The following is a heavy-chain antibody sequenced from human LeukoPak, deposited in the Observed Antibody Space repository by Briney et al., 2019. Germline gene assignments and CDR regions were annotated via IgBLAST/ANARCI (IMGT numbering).Heavy chain of an antibody. J-gene: IGHJ6*02. D-gene: IGHD3-22*01. V-gene: IGHV3-53*01. CDR2: IYSGGST. Sequence: GGSLRLSCAASGFTFSSYAMSWVRQAPGKGLEWVSVIYSGGSTYYADSVKGRFTISRDNSKNTLYLQMNSLRAKDTAVDYCARDYAYYYDSSGYRSPESHYYYGMDVWGQGTTVTVSS. CDR3: ARDYAYYYDSSGYRSPESHYYYGMDV. CDR1: GFTFSSYA.